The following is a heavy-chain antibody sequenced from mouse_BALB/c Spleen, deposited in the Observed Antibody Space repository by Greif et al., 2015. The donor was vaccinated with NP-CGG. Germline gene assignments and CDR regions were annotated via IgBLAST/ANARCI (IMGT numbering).Heavy chain of an antibody. V-gene: IGHV1-82*01. CDR3: AREEDYGSSSYYFDY. CDR1: GYAFSSSW. CDR2: IYPGDGDT. J-gene: IGHJ2*01. D-gene: IGHD1-1*01. Sequence: QVQLQQSGPELVKPGASVKISCKASGYAFSSSWMNWVKQRPGQGLEWIGRIYPGDGDTNYNGKFKGKATLTADKSSSTAYMHLSSLTSVDSAVYFCAREEDYGSSSYYFDYWGQGTTLTVSS.